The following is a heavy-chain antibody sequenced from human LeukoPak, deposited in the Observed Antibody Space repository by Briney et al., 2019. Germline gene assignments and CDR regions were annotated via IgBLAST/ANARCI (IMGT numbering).Heavy chain of an antibody. J-gene: IGHJ4*02. D-gene: IGHD1-26*01. CDR1: GFRFSDYY. CDR2: ISRGGNSK. V-gene: IGHV3-11*01. Sequence: GGSLRLSCAASGFRFSDYYMSWIRQAPGKGLEWVSSISRGGNSKYSADSVKGRFTISRDNAKNSLDLQMDSLRPEDTAVYYCARDFSGTFDYWGQGTLVTVSS. CDR3: ARDFSGTFDY.